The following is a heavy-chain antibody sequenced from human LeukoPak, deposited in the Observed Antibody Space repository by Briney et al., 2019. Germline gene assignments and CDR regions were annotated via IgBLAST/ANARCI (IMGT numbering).Heavy chain of an antibody. Sequence: GRSLRLSCAASGFTFDDYAMHWVRQAPGKGLEWVSGISWNSGSIGYADSVKGRFTISRDNAKNSLYLQMKSLRAEDTALYYCAKDIAAAGARTFDYWGQGTLVTVSS. CDR2: ISWNSGSI. J-gene: IGHJ4*02. V-gene: IGHV3-9*01. CDR3: AKDIAAAGARTFDY. CDR1: GFTFDDYA. D-gene: IGHD6-13*01.